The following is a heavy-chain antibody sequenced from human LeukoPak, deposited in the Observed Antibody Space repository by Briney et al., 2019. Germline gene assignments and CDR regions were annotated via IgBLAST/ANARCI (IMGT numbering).Heavy chain of an antibody. D-gene: IGHD5-24*01. CDR2: RSSSGNTI. CDR1: GFTFSDYY. CDR3: ARARDGYNYYPFDY. Sequence: GGSLRLSCAASGFTFSDYYMNWIRQAPGKGLEWISYRSSSGNTIYYADSVKGRFTISRDNAKNSLYLQMNSLRAEDTAVYYCARARDGYNYYPFDYWGQGTLVTVSS. J-gene: IGHJ4*02. V-gene: IGHV3-11*01.